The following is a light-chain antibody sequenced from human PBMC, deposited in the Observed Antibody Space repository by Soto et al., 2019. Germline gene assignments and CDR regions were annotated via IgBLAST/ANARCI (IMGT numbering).Light chain of an antibody. CDR2: GAA. CDR1: QSISHY. CDR3: QQYNGSPFT. J-gene: IGKJ3*01. V-gene: IGKV3-20*01. Sequence: EIVLKQSPGTLSLSPGERATLSCRATQSISHYLAWYQQKPGQSPRLLIYGAASSAIGIPDRFNGSGSETTFTLTISRLQPEDFALYYCQQYNGSPFTVGPGTKVDIK.